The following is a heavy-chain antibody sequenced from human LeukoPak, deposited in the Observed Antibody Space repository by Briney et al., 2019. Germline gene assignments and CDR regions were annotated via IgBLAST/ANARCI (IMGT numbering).Heavy chain of an antibody. V-gene: IGHV4-34*01. J-gene: IGHJ4*02. D-gene: IGHD5-18*01. Sequence: SETLSLTCAVYGGSFSGYYWSWIRQPPGKGLEWIGEINHSGSTNYNPSLKSRVTISVDTSKNQFSLKLSSVTAADTAVYYCARTTPGYSYGTGFDYWGQGTLVTVSS. CDR3: ARTTPGYSYGTGFDY. CDR2: INHSGST. CDR1: GGSFSGYY.